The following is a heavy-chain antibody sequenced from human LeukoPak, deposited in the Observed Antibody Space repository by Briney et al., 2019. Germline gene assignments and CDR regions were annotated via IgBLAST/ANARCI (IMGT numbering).Heavy chain of an antibody. J-gene: IGHJ6*02. CDR3: AKDLPAAIIAGDGMDV. Sequence: GGSRTLSWAASGFTFSSYAMSWVRQAPGKGLEWVAAFSGSGGSTYYADSVKGRFTISRDNSKNTLYLQMNSLRAEDTAVYYCAKDLPAAIIAGDGMDVWGQGTTVTVSS. CDR1: GFTFSSYA. CDR2: FSGSGGST. V-gene: IGHV3-23*01. D-gene: IGHD2-2*02.